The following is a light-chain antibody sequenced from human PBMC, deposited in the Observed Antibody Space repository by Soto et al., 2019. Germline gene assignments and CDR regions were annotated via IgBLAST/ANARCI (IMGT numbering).Light chain of an antibody. J-gene: IGKJ1*01. V-gene: IGKV3-15*01. Sequence: EIVMTQSPATLSVSPGERATLSCRASQSVNSNLAWYQQKPGQAPRLVIYGASTGATGIPARFSGSGSGTEFTLTISSLQSEDFAVYYCQQYKNFWTFGQGTKVEIK. CDR2: GAS. CDR3: QQYKNFWT. CDR1: QSVNSN.